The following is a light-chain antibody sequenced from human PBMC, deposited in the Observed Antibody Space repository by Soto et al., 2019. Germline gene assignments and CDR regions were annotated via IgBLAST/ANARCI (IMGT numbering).Light chain of an antibody. CDR2: DVS. CDR3: QQYNNWPFS. J-gene: IGKJ5*01. Sequence: EIVMTHSPGTLSVSPGEIATLSCRAGQGVTTNFAWYQQKSGQSPRLLIYDVSIRATGVPARFSGTGSETDFTLTISGLQSEDSAVYFCQQYNNWPFSLGQGTRLEIK. V-gene: IGKV3-15*01. CDR1: QGVTTN.